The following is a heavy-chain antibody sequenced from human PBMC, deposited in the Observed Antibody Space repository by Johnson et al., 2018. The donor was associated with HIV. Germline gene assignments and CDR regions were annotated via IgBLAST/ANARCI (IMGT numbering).Heavy chain of an antibody. CDR3: ARPGVVVTPPDAFDI. CDR1: GFNFNHAW. Sequence: EQLVESGGGLVQPGKYLRLSCEASGFNFNHAWMSWVRQAPGKGLEWVGRIISERDGGTTDYSAPVKDRFTISRDDSTNTLYLQMNSLRAEDTAVYYCARPGVVVTPPDAFDIWGQGTMVSVSS. CDR2: IISERDGGTT. D-gene: IGHD3-22*01. J-gene: IGHJ3*02. V-gene: IGHV3-15*01.